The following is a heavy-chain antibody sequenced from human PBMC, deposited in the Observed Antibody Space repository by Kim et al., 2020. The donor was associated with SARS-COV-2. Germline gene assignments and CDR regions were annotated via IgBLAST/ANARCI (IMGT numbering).Heavy chain of an antibody. D-gene: IGHD2-21*01. J-gene: IGHJ4*02. CDR2: IDPRYSST. CDR3: ARLERVADLDF. V-gene: IGHV5-10-1*01. Sequence: GESLKISCKGSGYRFSSYLITWVRQQPGKGLEWMGRIDPRYSSTDYSPAFEGRVTISADTSTSSAYLAWSSLKPSDTAIYYWARLERVADLDFWGQGTLVTVS. CDR1: GYRFSSYL.